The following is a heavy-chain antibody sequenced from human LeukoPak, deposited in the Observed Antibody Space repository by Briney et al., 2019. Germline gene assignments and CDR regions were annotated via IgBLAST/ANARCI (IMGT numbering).Heavy chain of an antibody. CDR1: GFTFTPDY. V-gene: IGHV1-2*02. J-gene: IGHJ3*01. Sequence: GASLKVSCKTSGFTFTPDYIHWVRQAPGQGPEWIGWINPNSGDTKYSRKFQGRVVMARDKSITTAYMELRRLTSDDTAMYYCAKDRAHVGTMVDVFDFWGQGTMVTVSS. CDR3: AKDRAHVGTMVDVFDF. D-gene: IGHD5-12*01. CDR2: INPNSGDT.